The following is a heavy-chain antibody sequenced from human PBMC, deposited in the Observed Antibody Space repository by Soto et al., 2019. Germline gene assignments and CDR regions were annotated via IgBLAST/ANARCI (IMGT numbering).Heavy chain of an antibody. Sequence: EVQLLESGGGLVQPGGSLRLFCAASRFTFGNFAMSWVRQAPGKGLEWVSGISRSGDDTFYADSVKGRFTIFRDNSKNTLYLQMNSLRAEDTAIYYCGKDIYNFDWLLFDYWGQGTLVTVSS. CDR1: RFTFGNFA. V-gene: IGHV3-23*01. CDR2: ISRSGDDT. J-gene: IGHJ4*02. D-gene: IGHD3-9*01. CDR3: GKDIYNFDWLLFDY.